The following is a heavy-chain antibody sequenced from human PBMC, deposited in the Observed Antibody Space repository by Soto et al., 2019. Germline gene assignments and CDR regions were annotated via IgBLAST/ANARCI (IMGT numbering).Heavy chain of an antibody. CDR1: GGTFSRYA. J-gene: IGHJ5*01. V-gene: IGHV1-69*01. CDR2: IIPMFGTT. Sequence: QVQLVQSGAEVRKPGSSVKVSCKASGGTFSRYAINWVRQAPGQGLEWMGGIIPMFGTTNYAQKFTGRVTITADESTSTVYMELNTLRSEDAAVYYCARASIHGSSWYFWFDPWGQGTLVTVSS. CDR3: ARASIHGSSWYFWFDP. D-gene: IGHD6-13*01.